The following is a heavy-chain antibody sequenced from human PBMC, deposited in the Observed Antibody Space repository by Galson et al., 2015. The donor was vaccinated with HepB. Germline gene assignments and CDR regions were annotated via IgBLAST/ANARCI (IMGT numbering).Heavy chain of an antibody. CDR1: GFTVSSNY. D-gene: IGHD3-16*02. CDR2: IYSGGST. Sequence: SLRLSCAASGFTVSSNYMSWVRQAPGKGLEWVSVIYSGGSTYYADSVKGRFTISRDNSKNTLYLQMNSLRAEDTAVYYCARDHWGSYRYTAGGAFDIWGQGTMVTVSS. V-gene: IGHV3-53*01. CDR3: ARDHWGSYRYTAGGAFDI. J-gene: IGHJ3*02.